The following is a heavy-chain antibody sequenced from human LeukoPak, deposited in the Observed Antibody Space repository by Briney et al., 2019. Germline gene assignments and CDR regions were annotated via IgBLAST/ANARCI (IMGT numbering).Heavy chain of an antibody. D-gene: IGHD3-22*01. CDR2: IYYSGST. Sequence: SETLSLTCTVSGASISSSSYYWGWIRRPPGKGLEWIGSIYYSGSTYNNPSLKSRVTMSVDTSKNQFFLKLTAVTAADTAVYYCARIYYYDSSGYFYYFDYWGQGTLVTVSS. J-gene: IGHJ4*02. CDR3: ARIYYYDSSGYFYYFDY. V-gene: IGHV4-39*01. CDR1: GASISSSSYY.